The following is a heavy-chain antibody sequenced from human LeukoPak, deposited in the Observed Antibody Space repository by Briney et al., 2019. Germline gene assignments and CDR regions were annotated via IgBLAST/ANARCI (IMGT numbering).Heavy chain of an antibody. D-gene: IGHD5-18*01. V-gene: IGHV4-34*01. J-gene: IGHJ4*02. CDR1: GGSISSYY. CDR2: INHSGST. CDR3: ARGGYSYGPHFDY. Sequence: PSETLSLTCTVSGGSISSYYWSWIRQPPGKGLEWIGEINHSGSTNYNPSLKSRVTISVDTSKSQFSLKLSSVTAADTAVYYCARGGYSYGPHFDYWGQGTLVTVSS.